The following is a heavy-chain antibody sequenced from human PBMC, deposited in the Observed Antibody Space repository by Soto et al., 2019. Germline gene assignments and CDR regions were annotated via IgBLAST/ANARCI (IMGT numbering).Heavy chain of an antibody. CDR3: ARGVTTVTTNWFDP. CDR1: GFTFSSYS. CDR2: ISSSSSYI. Sequence: PGGPLRLSSAASGFTFSSYSMNWVRQAPGKGLEWVSSISSSSSYIYYADSVKGRFTISRDNAKNSLYLQMNSLRAEDTAVYYCARGVTTVTTNWFDPWGQGTLVTVSS. J-gene: IGHJ5*02. D-gene: IGHD4-4*01. V-gene: IGHV3-21*01.